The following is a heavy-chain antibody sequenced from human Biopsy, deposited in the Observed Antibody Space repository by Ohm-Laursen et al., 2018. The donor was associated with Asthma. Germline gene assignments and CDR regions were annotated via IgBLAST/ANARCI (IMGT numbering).Heavy chain of an antibody. CDR3: ARAVDYSHYYGIDV. D-gene: IGHD3-10*01. J-gene: IGHJ6*02. CDR2: ISVYNGST. V-gene: IGHV1-18*01. CDR1: GYTFNSAG. Sequence: ASVTVSCKTSGYTFNSAGITWVRQAPGQGLEWMGWISVYNGSTKVAQKLQDRVTMITGTSTSTAYMELRSLRSDDTAVSFCARAVDYSHYYGIDVWGQGTTVTVS.